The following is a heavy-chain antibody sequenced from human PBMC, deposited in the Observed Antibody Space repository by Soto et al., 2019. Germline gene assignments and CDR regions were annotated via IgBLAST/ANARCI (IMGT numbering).Heavy chain of an antibody. CDR2: IYDRGST. Sequence: SETLSLTCTVSGGSIGSSSYYWGWIRQPPGKGLEWIGSIYDRGSTYSNPSLKSRLTTSVDTSKNQFSLKLTSVTAADTAVYYCARRGSSWYGFDYWGQGTLVTVSS. V-gene: IGHV4-39*01. D-gene: IGHD6-13*01. CDR1: GGSIGSSSYY. J-gene: IGHJ4*02. CDR3: ARRGSSWYGFDY.